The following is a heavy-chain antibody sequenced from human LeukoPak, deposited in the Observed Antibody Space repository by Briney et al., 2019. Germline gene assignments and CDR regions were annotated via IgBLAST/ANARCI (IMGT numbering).Heavy chain of an antibody. Sequence: GRSLRLSCAASGFTFSSYGMHWVRQAPGKGLEWVAVIWYDGSNKYYADSVKGRFTISRDNSKNTLYLQMNSLRAEDTAVYYSARDRGVAAAYFDYWGQGTLVTVSS. CDR1: GFTFSSYG. CDR2: IWYDGSNK. V-gene: IGHV3-33*01. CDR3: ARDRGVAAAYFDY. D-gene: IGHD6-13*01. J-gene: IGHJ4*02.